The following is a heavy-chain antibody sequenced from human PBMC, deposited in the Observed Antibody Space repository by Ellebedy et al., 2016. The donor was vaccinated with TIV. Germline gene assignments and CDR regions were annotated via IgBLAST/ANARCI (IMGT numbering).Heavy chain of an antibody. CDR2: INPSGGGT. J-gene: IGHJ4*02. V-gene: IGHV1-46*01. Sequence: AASVKVSCKASGYTFTSYYMHWVRQAPGQGLEWMGLINPSGGGTTYDQKFQGRVTMTRDTSTSTVYMDLSSLRSEDTAVYYCARDIQDCTGGNCYPDFWGQGTLVTVSS. CDR1: GYTFTSYY. CDR3: ARDIQDCTGGNCYPDF. D-gene: IGHD2-15*01.